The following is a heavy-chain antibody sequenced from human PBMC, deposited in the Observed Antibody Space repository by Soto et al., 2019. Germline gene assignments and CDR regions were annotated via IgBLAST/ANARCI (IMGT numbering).Heavy chain of an antibody. J-gene: IGHJ4*02. CDR2: ISNSFSDGNT. CDR3: AKVFSPELGNYFDH. Sequence: EVQLLESGGGLVQPGGSLRLSCAASGFTFSTYAMNWVRQAPGKGLEWVSAISNSFSDGNTHYADSVKGRFTISRDNDKDPVFLEINSPRGEDTAVYYCAKVFSPELGNYFDHWGQGTLVTVSS. V-gene: IGHV3-23*01. CDR1: GFTFSTYA. D-gene: IGHD1-7*01.